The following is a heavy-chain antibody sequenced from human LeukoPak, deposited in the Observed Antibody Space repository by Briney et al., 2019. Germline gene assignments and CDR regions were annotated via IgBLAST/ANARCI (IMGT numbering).Heavy chain of an antibody. CDR1: GGSLSGYY. V-gene: IGHV4-34*01. CDR2: INHSGGN. D-gene: IGHD6-13*01. J-gene: IGHJ3*02. Sequence: PSETLSLTCAVYGGSLSGYYWSWIRQPPGKGLEWIGEINHSGGNNYDPSLKSRVTISVDTSKNQFSLNLNSVTAADTAVYYCTRGQGIAIWGQGTKVTVSS. CDR3: TRGQGIAI.